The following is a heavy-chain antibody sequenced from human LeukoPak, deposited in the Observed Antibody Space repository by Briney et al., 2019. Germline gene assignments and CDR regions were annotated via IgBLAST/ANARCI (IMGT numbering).Heavy chain of an antibody. Sequence: PGGSLRLSCAASGVTLSSHTMNWVRQAPGTGLEWVSAISTNDIQYADSVKGRFTISRDNAKNSLYLQMDSQRAEDTAVYYCASLPTAASYMDVWGKGTTVTVSS. CDR2: ISTNDI. J-gene: IGHJ6*03. CDR1: GVTLSSHT. D-gene: IGHD6-25*01. CDR3: ASLPTAASYMDV. V-gene: IGHV3-21*01.